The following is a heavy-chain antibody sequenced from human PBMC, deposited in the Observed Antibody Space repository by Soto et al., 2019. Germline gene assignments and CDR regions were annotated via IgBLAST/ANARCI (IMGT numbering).Heavy chain of an antibody. CDR3: ARGVGSSPPRY. J-gene: IGHJ4*02. D-gene: IGHD3-9*01. CDR2: IYDSGSP. V-gene: IGHV4-59*01. Sequence: LSLTCTISGGSISVYYWSWIRQSPGQGLEWIGYIYDSGSPYYNPSLKTRVTISADTSKNQISLKLTSATAADTAVYFCARGVGSSPPRYWGRGTLVTVS. CDR1: GGSISVYY.